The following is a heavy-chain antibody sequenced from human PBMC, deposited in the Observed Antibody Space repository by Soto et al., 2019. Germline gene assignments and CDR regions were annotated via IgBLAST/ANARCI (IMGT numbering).Heavy chain of an antibody. CDR1: GFTFSSYG. J-gene: IGHJ6*03. D-gene: IGHD2-2*01. Sequence: QVQLVESGGGVVQPGRSLRLSCAASGFTFSSYGMHWVRQAPGKGLEWVAVISYDGSNKYYADSVKGRFTISRDNSKNTLYLQMNSLRAEDTAEYYCAEDNGYCSSTSCLGRNYYYYMDVWGKGTTVTVSS. V-gene: IGHV3-30*18. CDR3: AEDNGYCSSTSCLGRNYYYYMDV. CDR2: ISYDGSNK.